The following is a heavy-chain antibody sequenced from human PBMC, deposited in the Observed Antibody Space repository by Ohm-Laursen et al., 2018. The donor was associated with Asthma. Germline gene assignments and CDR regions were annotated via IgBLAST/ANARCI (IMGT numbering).Heavy chain of an antibody. D-gene: IGHD6-6*01. J-gene: IGHJ4*02. Sequence: SETLSLTWPVYGGSFSGYYWSWIRQPPGKGLEWIGEINHSGSTNYNPSLKSRVTISVDTSKNQFSLKLTSMTAADTAVYYCARERDSSYIYDYWGQGTLVTVSS. CDR2: INHSGST. CDR3: ARERDSSYIYDY. CDR1: GGSFSGYY. V-gene: IGHV4-34*01.